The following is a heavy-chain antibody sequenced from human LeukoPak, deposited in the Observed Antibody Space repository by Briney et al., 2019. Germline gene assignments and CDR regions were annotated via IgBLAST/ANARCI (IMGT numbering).Heavy chain of an antibody. CDR3: ARRRYSYGYANNWFDP. J-gene: IGHJ5*02. CDR2: INHSGST. Sequence: KTSETLSLTCAVYGGSFSGYYWSWIRQPPGKGLEWIGEINHSGSTNYNPSLKSRVTISVDTSKNQFSLKLSSVTAADTAVYYCARRRYSYGYANNWFDPWGQGTLVTVSS. D-gene: IGHD5-18*01. CDR1: GGSFSGYY. V-gene: IGHV4-34*01.